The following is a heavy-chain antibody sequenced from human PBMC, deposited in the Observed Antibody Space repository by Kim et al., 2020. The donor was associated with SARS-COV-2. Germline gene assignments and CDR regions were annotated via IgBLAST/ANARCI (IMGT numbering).Heavy chain of an antibody. J-gene: IGHJ4*02. Sequence: SPSIQDHLTISADKSINTAYMQWRSLKASDTAMYYCARRYYGSGSPYFDYWGQGNLVTVSS. CDR3: ARRYYGSGSPYFDY. V-gene: IGHV5-51*01. D-gene: IGHD3-10*01.